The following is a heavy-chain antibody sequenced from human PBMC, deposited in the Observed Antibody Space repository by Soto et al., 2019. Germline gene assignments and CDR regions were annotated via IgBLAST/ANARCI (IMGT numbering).Heavy chain of an antibody. J-gene: IGHJ3*02. Sequence: QVQLQESGPGLVKPSETLSLTCTVSGGSVSSGSYYWSWIRHPPGKVLEWIGYIYYSGSTNYNPSLKSRVTISVDTSKNQFSLKLSSVTAADTAVYYCARGGLIAAAGTNAFDIWGQGTMVTVSS. D-gene: IGHD6-13*01. V-gene: IGHV4-61*01. CDR2: IYYSGST. CDR3: ARGGLIAAAGTNAFDI. CDR1: GGSVSSGSYY.